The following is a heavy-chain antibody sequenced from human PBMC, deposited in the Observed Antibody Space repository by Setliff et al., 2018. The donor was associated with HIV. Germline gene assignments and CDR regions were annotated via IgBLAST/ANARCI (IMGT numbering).Heavy chain of an antibody. Sequence: GGSLRLSCAGSGFTFDSHGMIWVRQAPGRGLEWLSYINPAGITMYYADSVRGRFTISRDNAKNSLYLQMNSLRAEDTAVYYCAKKTAAYTSGSWLHYWGQGTLVTVSS. CDR2: INPAGITM. J-gene: IGHJ4*02. V-gene: IGHV3-48*03. CDR1: GFTFDSHG. D-gene: IGHD3-10*01. CDR3: AKKTAAYTSGSWLHY.